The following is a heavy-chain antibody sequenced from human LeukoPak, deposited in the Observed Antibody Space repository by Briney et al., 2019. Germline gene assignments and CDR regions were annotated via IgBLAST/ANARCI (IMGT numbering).Heavy chain of an antibody. J-gene: IGHJ4*02. CDR2: INPNSGGT. D-gene: IGHD3-10*01. CDR1: GYTFTGYY. V-gene: IGHV1-2*04. Sequence: GASVKVSCKASGYTFTGYYMHWVRQAPGQGLEWMGWINPNSGGTNYAQKFQGWVTMTRDTSISTAYMELSRLRSDDTAVYYCARDGYSSGSYPDYWGQGTLVTVSS. CDR3: ARDGYSSGSYPDY.